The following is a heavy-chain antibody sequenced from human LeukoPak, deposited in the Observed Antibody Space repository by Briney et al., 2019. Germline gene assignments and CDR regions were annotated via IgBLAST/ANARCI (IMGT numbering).Heavy chain of an antibody. CDR1: GYTFTDYD. CDR2: INPNDGDT. V-gene: IGHV1-2*02. D-gene: IGHD2-2*01. J-gene: IGHJ4*02. Sequence: ASVRVCCKASGYTFTDYDIHWVRRAPRQRFKWWRWINPNDGDTNYAPKFQGRVTITRDTSISTAHMEVSRLRSDDTAVYYCARANFLYCSSSTCLFDYWGQGTLVTVSS. CDR3: ARANFLYCSSSTCLFDY.